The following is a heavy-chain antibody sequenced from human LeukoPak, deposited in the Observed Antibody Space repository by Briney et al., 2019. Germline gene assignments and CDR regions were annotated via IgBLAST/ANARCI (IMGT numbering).Heavy chain of an antibody. CDR2: ITTDGSTT. CDR1: GFTFSSYW. D-gene: IGHD3-10*01. Sequence: GGSLRLSCAASGFTFSSYWMHWVRQAPGKGLVWVSRITTDGSTTNYADSVKGRFTISRDNAKNTLYLQMNSLRAEDTAVYYCVRGRGLGSYYDYWGQGTLVTVSS. V-gene: IGHV3-74*01. CDR3: VRGRGLGSYYDY. J-gene: IGHJ4*02.